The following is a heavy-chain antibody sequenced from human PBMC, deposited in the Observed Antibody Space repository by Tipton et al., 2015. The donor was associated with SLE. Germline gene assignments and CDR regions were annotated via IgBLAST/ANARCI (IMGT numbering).Heavy chain of an antibody. V-gene: IGHV4-59*01. D-gene: IGHD3/OR15-3a*01. CDR1: GSSLTGSY. CDR2: IYYTGST. Sequence: TLSLTCTVSGSSLTGSYWSWTRQPPGKGLEWISYIYYTGSTEFAPSLKSRVTFSVDRSKNQFSLNLRSVTAADTAVYYCARRSYTTSSGLTVWDYWGQGTLVTVSS. CDR3: ARRSYTTSSGLTVWDY. J-gene: IGHJ4*02.